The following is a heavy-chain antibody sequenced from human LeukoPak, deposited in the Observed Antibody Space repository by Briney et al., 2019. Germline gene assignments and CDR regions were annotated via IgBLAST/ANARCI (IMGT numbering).Heavy chain of an antibody. J-gene: IGHJ3*02. CDR1: GYTFTGYY. D-gene: IGHD6-13*01. CDR3: ARDKGIAAPADLDVFDI. CDR2: INTNSGGT. Sequence: ASVKVSCKPSGYTFTGYYLHWVRQAPGQGLEWMGWINTNSGGTNYAQKFQGRVTMTRDTSISTAYMELRSLRSDDSALYYCARDKGIAAPADLDVFDIWGQGTMVTASS. V-gene: IGHV1-2*02.